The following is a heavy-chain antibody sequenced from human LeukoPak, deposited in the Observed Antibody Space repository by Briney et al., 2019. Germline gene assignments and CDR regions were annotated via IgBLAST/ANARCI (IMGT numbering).Heavy chain of an antibody. V-gene: IGHV3-11*01. Sequence: PGGSLRLSCAASGFTFSDYYMSWIRQAPGKGLEWVSYISSSLRTIYYADSVKGRFTISRDNAKNSLYLQMNSLRAEDTAVYYCARSQYSNSWAPEPFDYWGQRTLVTASS. CDR1: GFTFSDYY. D-gene: IGHD6-13*01. J-gene: IGHJ4*02. CDR2: ISSSLRTI. CDR3: ARSQYSNSWAPEPFDY.